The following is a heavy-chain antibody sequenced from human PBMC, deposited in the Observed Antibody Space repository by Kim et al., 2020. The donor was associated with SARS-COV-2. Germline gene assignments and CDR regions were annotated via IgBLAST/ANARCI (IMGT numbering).Heavy chain of an antibody. D-gene: IGHD6-13*01. J-gene: IGHJ4*02. CDR3: ARGGRAAAGGDY. V-gene: IGHV3-21*01. Sequence: YADSVKSRITISRDNAKNSLYLQMNSLRAADTGVYYCARGGRAAAGGDYWGQGTLVTVSS.